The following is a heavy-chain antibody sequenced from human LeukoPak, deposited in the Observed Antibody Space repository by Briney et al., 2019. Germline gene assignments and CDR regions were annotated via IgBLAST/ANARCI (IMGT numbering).Heavy chain of an antibody. D-gene: IGHD3-9*01. CDR1: GGSFSGYY. CDR3: ARGTGYYNRWFDP. V-gene: IGHV4-34*01. J-gene: IGHJ5*02. Sequence: SETQSLTCAVYGGSFSGYYWSWIRQPPGKGLEWIGEINHSGSTNYNPSLKSRVTISVDTSKNQFSLKLSSVTAADTAVYYCARGTGYYNRWFDPWGQGTLVTVSS. CDR2: INHSGST.